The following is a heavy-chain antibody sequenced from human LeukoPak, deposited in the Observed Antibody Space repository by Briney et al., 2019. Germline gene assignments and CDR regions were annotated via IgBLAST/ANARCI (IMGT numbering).Heavy chain of an antibody. CDR3: ARGSDWGSFDY. Sequence: PGGSLRLSCAASGFTFSSYEMNWVRQAPGKGLEWVSYISSSGSTIYYADSVKGRFTISRDNAKNSLYLQMNSLRAEDTAVYYCARGSDWGSFDYWGQGTLVTVSS. D-gene: IGHD3-16*01. CDR1: GFTFSSYE. CDR2: ISSSGSTI. J-gene: IGHJ4*02. V-gene: IGHV3-48*03.